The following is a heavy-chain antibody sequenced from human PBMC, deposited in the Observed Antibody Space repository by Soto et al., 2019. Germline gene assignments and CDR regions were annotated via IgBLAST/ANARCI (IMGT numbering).Heavy chain of an antibody. J-gene: IGHJ6*02. V-gene: IGHV1-69*12. D-gene: IGHD1-7*01. CDR1: GGTFSNSA. CDR3: ARDKARLQIGGNYPSLLDV. Sequence: QVQLEQSGAEVKKPGSSVKVSCKTSGGTFSNSAISWVRQAPGQGPEWMGGIMPIFRTPDYAQKFQDRVTITADESTTTAYMEFRGLRSDDTAVYYCARDKARLQIGGNYPSLLDVWGQGTTVTVSS. CDR2: IMPIFRTP.